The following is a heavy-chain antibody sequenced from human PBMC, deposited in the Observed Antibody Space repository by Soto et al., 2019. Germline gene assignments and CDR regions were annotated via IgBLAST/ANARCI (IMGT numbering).Heavy chain of an antibody. CDR1: GYTLTELS. J-gene: IGHJ3*02. CDR2: FDPEDGET. CDR3: ATAVGVVILAGHGAFDI. D-gene: IGHD3-3*01. V-gene: IGHV1-24*01. Sequence: ASVKVSCKVSGYTLTELSMHWVRQAPGKGLEWMGGFDPEDGETIYAQKFQGRVTMTEDTSTDTAYMELSSLRSEDTAVYYCATAVGVVILAGHGAFDIWGQGTMVTVSS.